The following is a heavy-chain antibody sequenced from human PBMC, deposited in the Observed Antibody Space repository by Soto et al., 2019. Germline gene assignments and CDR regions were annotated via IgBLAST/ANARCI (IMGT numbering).Heavy chain of an antibody. J-gene: IGHJ5*02. D-gene: IGHD3-10*01. V-gene: IGHV3-48*01. Sequence: HPGGSLRLSCAASGFTFSSYSMNWVRQAPGKGLEWVSYISSSSSTIYYADSVKGRFTISRDNAKNSLYLQMNSLRAEDTAVYYCARDGETHLYYGSGSYSVGFDPWGQGTLVTVSS. CDR1: GFTFSSYS. CDR2: ISSSSSTI. CDR3: ARDGETHLYYGSGSYSVGFDP.